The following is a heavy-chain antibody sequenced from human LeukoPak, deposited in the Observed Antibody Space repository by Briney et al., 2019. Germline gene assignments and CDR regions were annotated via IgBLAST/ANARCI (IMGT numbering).Heavy chain of an antibody. CDR1: GYTFTGYY. CDR3: ARVLHYYDSSGYYLGY. V-gene: IGHV1-2*02. Sequence: ASVKVSCKASGYTFTGYYMHWVRQAPGQGLEWMGWINPNSGGTNYAQKFQGRVTMTRDTPISTAYMELSRLRSDDTAVYYCARVLHYYDSSGYYLGYWGQGTLVTVSS. J-gene: IGHJ4*02. D-gene: IGHD3-22*01. CDR2: INPNSGGT.